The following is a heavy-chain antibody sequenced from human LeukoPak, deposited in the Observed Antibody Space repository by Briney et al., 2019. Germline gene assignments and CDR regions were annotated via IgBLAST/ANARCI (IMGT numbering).Heavy chain of an antibody. CDR3: ARVVVVAATPVL. V-gene: IGHV3-21*01. J-gene: IGHJ4*02. CDR2: ISSSSSYI. Sequence: GGSLRLSCAASGVTFSSYSMNWVRQAPGKGLEWVSSISSSSSYIYYADSVKGRFTISRDNAKNSLYLQMNSLRAEDTAVYYCARVVVVAATPVLWGQGTLVTVSS. CDR1: GVTFSSYS. D-gene: IGHD2-15*01.